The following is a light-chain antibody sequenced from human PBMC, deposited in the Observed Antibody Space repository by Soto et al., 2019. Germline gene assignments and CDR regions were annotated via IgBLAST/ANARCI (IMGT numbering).Light chain of an antibody. CDR3: QQYDNWPLT. CDR1: QSVSSY. Sequence: EIVMTQSPDTLSVSPEERATLSCRASQSVSSYLAWYQQKPGQAPRLLIYGASTRATGIPARFSGSGSGTEFTLTISSLQSEDFAVYYCQQYDNWPLTLGGGTKVDIK. V-gene: IGKV3-15*01. CDR2: GAS. J-gene: IGKJ4*01.